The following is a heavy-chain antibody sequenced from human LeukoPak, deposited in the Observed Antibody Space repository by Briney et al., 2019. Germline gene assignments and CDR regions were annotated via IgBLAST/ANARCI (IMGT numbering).Heavy chain of an antibody. CDR3: AKGTLEITFGGVIA. CDR1: GFTFSSYG. CDR2: ISGSGAST. D-gene: IGHD3-16*02. J-gene: IGHJ5*02. V-gene: IGHV3-23*01. Sequence: GGTLRLSCAASGFTFSSYGMSWVRQAPGKGLEWVSAISGSGASTYYADSVKGRFTISRDNSKNTLNLQMNSLRAEDTAVYYCAKGTLEITFGGVIALGQGTLVTVSS.